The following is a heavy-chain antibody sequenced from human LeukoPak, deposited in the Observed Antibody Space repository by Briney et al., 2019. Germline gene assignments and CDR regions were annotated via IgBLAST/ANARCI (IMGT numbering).Heavy chain of an antibody. V-gene: IGHV3-74*01. J-gene: IGHJ4*02. Sequence: PGGSLRLSCAASGFTFSSYWMHWVRQVPGRGLVWVSRINSDGSITDYADSVKGRFTIARDTAQNTLHLQMNSLRVEDTAMYYCAREPGGYYDSSGFLDDWGQGTLVTVSS. D-gene: IGHD3-22*01. CDR1: GFTFSSYW. CDR3: AREPGGYYDSSGFLDD. CDR2: INSDGSIT.